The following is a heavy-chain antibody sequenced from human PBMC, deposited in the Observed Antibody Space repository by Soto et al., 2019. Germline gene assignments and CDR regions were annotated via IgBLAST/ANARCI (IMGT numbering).Heavy chain of an antibody. CDR1: GFTFSSYG. CDR2: ISYDGSNK. V-gene: IGHV3-30*18. Sequence: QVQLVESGGGVVQPGRSLRLSCAASGFTFSSYGMHWVRQAPGKGLEWVAVISYDGSNKYYADSVKGRFTISRDNSKNTLYLQMNSLRAEDTAVYYCAKVIVGVGDRIEDYWGQGTLVTVSS. CDR3: AKVIVGVGDRIEDY. D-gene: IGHD2-15*01. J-gene: IGHJ4*02.